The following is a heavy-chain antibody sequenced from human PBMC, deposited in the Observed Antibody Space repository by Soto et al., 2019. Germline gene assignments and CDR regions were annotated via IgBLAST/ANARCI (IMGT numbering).Heavy chain of an antibody. Sequence: QVQLQQSGPGLVKPSETLSLTCTVSGDSVSSSHYYWNWIRQPPGKGLEWIGNIYYNGNTNYNPYLSGRLTISLETSKNQFSLKLTSVTVADTAVYYCTRYSGPYSADYGGQGALVTVSS. V-gene: IGHV4-61*01. CDR3: TRYSGPYSADY. D-gene: IGHD1-26*01. CDR2: IYYNGNT. J-gene: IGHJ4*02. CDR1: GDSVSSSHYY.